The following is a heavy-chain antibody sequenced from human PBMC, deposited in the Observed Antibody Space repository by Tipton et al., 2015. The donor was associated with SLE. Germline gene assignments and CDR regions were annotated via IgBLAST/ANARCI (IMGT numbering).Heavy chain of an antibody. Sequence: TLSLTCTLSSGSISSTSYYWGWIRQPPGKELEWIGSVYYRGSTNYSPSLKSRVTISVDTSKNQFSLKLTSVTAADTAVYFCAREWAGDAFDIWGRGTRVTVSS. CDR3: AREWAGDAFDI. CDR1: SGSISSTSYY. V-gene: IGHV4-39*07. CDR2: VYYRGST. J-gene: IGHJ3*02.